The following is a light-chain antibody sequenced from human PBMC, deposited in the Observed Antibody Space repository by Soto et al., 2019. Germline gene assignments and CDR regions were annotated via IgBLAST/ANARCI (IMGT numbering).Light chain of an antibody. Sequence: QAVVTQPPSVSGAPGQRVTISCTGSSSNIGAGYDVHWYRHLPGTSPKLLIYGNTNRPAGVPGRFSAMKSGTSASLAIADLQPDDEADYYCQSYDSSLSGHVFGPVTKLTVL. CDR1: SSNIGAGYD. CDR2: GNT. V-gene: IGLV1-40*01. CDR3: QSYDSSLSGHV. J-gene: IGLJ1*01.